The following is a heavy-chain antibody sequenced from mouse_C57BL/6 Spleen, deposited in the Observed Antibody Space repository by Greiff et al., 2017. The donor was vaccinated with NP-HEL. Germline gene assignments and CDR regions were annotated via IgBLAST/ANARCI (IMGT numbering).Heavy chain of an antibody. Sequence: EVQLQESGGGLVKPGGSLKLSCAASGFTFSDYGMHWVRQAPEKGLEWVAYISSGSSTIYYADTVKGRFTISRDNAKNTLFLQMTSLRAEDTAMYYCARGGPYFDYWGQGTTLTVSS. CDR2: ISSGSSTI. J-gene: IGHJ2*01. CDR1: GFTFSDYG. V-gene: IGHV5-17*01. D-gene: IGHD1-1*02. CDR3: ARGGPYFDY.